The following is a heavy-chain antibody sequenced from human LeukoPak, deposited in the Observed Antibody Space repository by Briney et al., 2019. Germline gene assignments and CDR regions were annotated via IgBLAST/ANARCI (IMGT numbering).Heavy chain of an antibody. V-gene: IGHV3-33*06. D-gene: IGHD1-1*01. J-gene: IGHJ6*02. CDR3: AKADGRRPDYYYGMDV. CDR2: IWYDGGNK. CDR1: GFTFSSYG. Sequence: GGSLRLSCAASGFTFSSYGMHWVRQAPGKGLEWVAVIWYDGGNKYYADSVKGRFTISRDNSKNTLYLQMNSLRAEDTAVYYCAKADGRRPDYYYGMDVWGQGTTVTVSS.